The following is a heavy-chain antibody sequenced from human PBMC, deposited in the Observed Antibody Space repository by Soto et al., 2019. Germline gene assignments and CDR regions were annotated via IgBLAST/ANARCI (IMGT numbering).Heavy chain of an antibody. V-gene: IGHV4-34*01. CDR1: GGSFSGYY. D-gene: IGHD3-3*01. CDR2: INHSGST. Sequence: SETLSLTCAVYGGSFSGYYWSWIRQPPGKGLEWIGEINHSGSTNYNPSLKSRVTISVDTSKNQFSLKLSSVTAADTAVYYCARGRYYDFWSGYPVYGMDVWGQGTTVTVSS. CDR3: ARGRYYDFWSGYPVYGMDV. J-gene: IGHJ6*02.